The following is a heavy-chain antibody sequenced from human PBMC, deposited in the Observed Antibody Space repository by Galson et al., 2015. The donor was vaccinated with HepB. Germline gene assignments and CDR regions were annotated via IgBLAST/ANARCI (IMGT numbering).Heavy chain of an antibody. V-gene: IGHV4-38-2*02. J-gene: IGHJ4*02. D-gene: IGHD3-22*01. Sequence: ETLSLTCTVSGYSISSGYYWGWIRQPPGKGLEWIGGIYHSGSTYYNPSLKSRVTISVDTSKNQFSLKLSSVTAADTAVYYCARAGVSSGYFDYWGQGTLVTVSS. CDR3: ARAGVSSGYFDY. CDR1: GYSISSGYY. CDR2: IYHSGST.